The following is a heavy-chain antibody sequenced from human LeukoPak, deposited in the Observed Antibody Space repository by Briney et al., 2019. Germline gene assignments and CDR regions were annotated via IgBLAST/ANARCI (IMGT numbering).Heavy chain of an antibody. CDR1: GGTFSSYA. Sequence: ASVKVSCKASGGTFSSYAISWVRQAPGQGLEWMGGIIPIFGTANYAQKFQGRVTITADKSTSTAYMELISLRSEDTAVYYCARGEVVVVAAKGALSWFDPWGQGTLVTVSS. CDR3: ARGEVVVVAAKGALSWFDP. V-gene: IGHV1-69*06. J-gene: IGHJ5*02. CDR2: IIPIFGTA. D-gene: IGHD2-15*01.